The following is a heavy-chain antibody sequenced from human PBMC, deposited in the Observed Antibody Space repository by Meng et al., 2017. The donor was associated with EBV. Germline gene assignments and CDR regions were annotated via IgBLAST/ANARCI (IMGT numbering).Heavy chain of an antibody. J-gene: IGHJ4*02. CDR2: IHDGGTT. CDR3: AKSSSSTPGVVDS. D-gene: IGHD2-2*01. V-gene: IGHV4-61*01. Sequence: QVQLQESGPGLVKPSETLSLTCTVSGASVSGGTFHWSWIRQPPGKELQWIGYIHDGGTTIYNPSLKSRVTIFLDTSRNQFSLGLRSVTTADTAVYYCAKSSSSTPGVVDSWGQGTLVTVSS. CDR1: GASVSGGTFH.